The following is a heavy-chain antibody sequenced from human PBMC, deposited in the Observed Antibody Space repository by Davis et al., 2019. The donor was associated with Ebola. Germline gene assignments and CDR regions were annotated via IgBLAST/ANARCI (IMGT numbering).Heavy chain of an antibody. CDR3: ARGSLDTAMGGPTLDY. V-gene: IGHV1-2*02. Sequence: ASVKVSCKASGYTFTGYYMHWVRQAPGQGLEWMGWINPNSGGTNYAQKFQGRVTMTRDTSISTAYMELSRLRSDDTAVYYCARGSLDTAMGGPTLDYWGQGTLVTVSS. J-gene: IGHJ4*02. D-gene: IGHD5-18*01. CDR2: INPNSGGT. CDR1: GYTFTGYY.